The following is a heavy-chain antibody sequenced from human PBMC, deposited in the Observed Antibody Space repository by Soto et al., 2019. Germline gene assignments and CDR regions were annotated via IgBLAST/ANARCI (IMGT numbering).Heavy chain of an antibody. CDR3: ERHSIWLLLSDY. CDR2: IYHSGNT. J-gene: IGHJ4*02. D-gene: IGHD3-22*01. V-gene: IGHV4-4*02. Sequence: PSETLSLTCAVSGGSISSSNWWSWVRQPPGKGLEWIGEIYHSGNTNYNPSLKSRVTISVDTSKNQFSLKLDSVTAADTAVYFCERHSIWLLLSDYWGQGSLVTVSS. CDR1: GGSISSSNW.